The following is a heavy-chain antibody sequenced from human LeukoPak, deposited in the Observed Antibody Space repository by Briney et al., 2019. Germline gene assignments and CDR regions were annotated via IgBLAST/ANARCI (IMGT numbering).Heavy chain of an antibody. CDR3: ARDPAPQGWFDS. J-gene: IGHJ5*01. Sequence: GGSLRLSCAASGFTLSTYWMHWVRQAPGKGLVWVSRINSEGSSTTYADSVKGRFTISRDNAKNILYLQMNSLRAEDTAVYHCARDPAPQGWFDSWGQGTLVTVSS. CDR2: INSEGSST. CDR1: GFTLSTYW. V-gene: IGHV3-74*01.